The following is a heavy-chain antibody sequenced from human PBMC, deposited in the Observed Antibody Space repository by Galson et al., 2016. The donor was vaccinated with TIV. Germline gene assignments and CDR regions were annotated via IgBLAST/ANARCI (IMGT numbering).Heavy chain of an antibody. CDR3: AKDQGQVGNYFGHAFDI. V-gene: IGHV3-30*18. CDR2: ISLDGSND. D-gene: IGHD1-7*01. J-gene: IGHJ3*02. Sequence: SLRLSCAASGFGFGSFGMHWVRQAPGKGLEWVAGISLDGSNDLYGDSVKGRFTISRDNSKNTLYLHMNSLRPEDTAIYYCAKDQGQVGNYFGHAFDIWGQGTMVTVSS. CDR1: GFGFGSFG.